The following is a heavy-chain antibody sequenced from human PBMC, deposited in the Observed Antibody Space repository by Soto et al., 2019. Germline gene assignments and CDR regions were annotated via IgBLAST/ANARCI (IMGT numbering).Heavy chain of an antibody. J-gene: IGHJ4*02. V-gene: IGHV4-38-2*01. Sequence: ETLSLTCDVSSDCITYGYYCDWIRQPPVKGLEWIGSIFHSGTTYYNPSLKSRLTISMDTSKTQFSLKLTSVTAADTAVYYCARRGSRSTSALPSYDYWGQGILVTVSS. CDR1: SDCITYGYY. CDR2: IFHSGTT. D-gene: IGHD1-26*01. CDR3: ARRGSRSTSALPSYDY.